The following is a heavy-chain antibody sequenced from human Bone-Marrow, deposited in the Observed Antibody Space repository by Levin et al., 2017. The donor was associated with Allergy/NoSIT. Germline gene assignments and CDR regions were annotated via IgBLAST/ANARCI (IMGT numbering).Heavy chain of an antibody. CDR1: GFTFSSYA. D-gene: IGHD1-1*01. V-gene: IGHV3-64D*06. J-gene: IGHJ4*02. CDR3: VRGVQLEHFDY. Sequence: GESLKISCSASGFTFSSYAMHWVRQAPGKGLEYVSAISSNGGSTYYADSVKGRFTISRDNSKNTLYLQMSSLRAEDTAVYYCVRGVQLEHFDYWGQGTLVTVSS. CDR2: ISSNGGST.